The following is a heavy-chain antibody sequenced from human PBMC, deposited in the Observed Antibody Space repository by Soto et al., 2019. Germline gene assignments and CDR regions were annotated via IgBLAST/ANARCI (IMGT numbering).Heavy chain of an antibody. V-gene: IGHV3-21*01. D-gene: IGHD6-13*01. J-gene: IGHJ4*02. CDR2: ISSSSSYI. CDR1: GFTFSSYS. Sequence: PRLSCAASGFTFSSYSMNWVRQAPGKGLEWVSSISSSSSYIYYADSVKGRFTISRDNAKNSLYLQMNSLRAEDTAVYYCARDTATAAGTDYFDYWGQGTLVTVSS. CDR3: ARDTATAAGTDYFDY.